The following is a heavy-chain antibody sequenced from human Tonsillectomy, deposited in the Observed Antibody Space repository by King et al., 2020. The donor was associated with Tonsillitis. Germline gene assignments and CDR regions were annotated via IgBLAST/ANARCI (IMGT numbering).Heavy chain of an antibody. V-gene: IGHV6-1*01. CDR1: GDSVSSGSAT. J-gene: IGHJ4*02. CDR2: TFYRSKWYN. Sequence: VQLPQSGAGLVKPSQTLSLTCALSGDSVSSGSATWNWLRQSPSRGLEWLGRTFYRSKWYNDYAVSVKSRIAIDPDTSKNQFSLQLNSVTPEDTAVYYCARLVGTSWLDYWGQGTLVTVSS. D-gene: IGHD6-13*01. CDR3: ARLVGTSWLDY.